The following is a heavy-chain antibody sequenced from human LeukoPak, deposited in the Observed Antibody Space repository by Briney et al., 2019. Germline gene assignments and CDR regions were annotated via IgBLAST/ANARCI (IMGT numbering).Heavy chain of an antibody. Sequence: GGSLRLSCAASGFAFSTYNMNWVRQSPGKGLEWVASISSTSTYIYYAESVEGRFTISRDNAKNSVYLQMNSLRAEDTAVYYCAREVWQYDSSGLNDYWGQGTLVTVSS. CDR2: ISSTSTYI. V-gene: IGHV3-21*01. CDR3: AREVWQYDSSGLNDY. CDR1: GFAFSTYN. D-gene: IGHD3-22*01. J-gene: IGHJ4*02.